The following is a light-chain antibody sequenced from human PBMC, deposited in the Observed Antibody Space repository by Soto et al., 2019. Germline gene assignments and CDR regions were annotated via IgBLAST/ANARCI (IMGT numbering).Light chain of an antibody. J-gene: IGKJ4*01. CDR3: LQYNHWPLT. CDR1: QSVSTN. V-gene: IGKV3D-15*01. Sequence: VVMTQSPATLSVSPGERATLSCRASQSVSTNLAWYQQKPGQAPRLLIYGASTRATGFPARFGGSGSGTEFTLTISSLQSEDSAVYYCLQYNHWPLTFGGGTKVEIK. CDR2: GAS.